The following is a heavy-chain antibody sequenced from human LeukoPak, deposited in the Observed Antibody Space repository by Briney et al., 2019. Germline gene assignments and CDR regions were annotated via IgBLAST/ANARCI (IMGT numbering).Heavy chain of an antibody. D-gene: IGHD2-2*01. CDR1: GYSVSSGYY. J-gene: IGHJ5*02. V-gene: IGHV4-38-2*02. CDR3: ARDIVVVPAAIGFDP. Sequence: SETLSLTCTVSGYSVSSGYYWGWIRQPPGKGLEWIGSMYHSGDTYYNPSLKSRVTISVDTSKNQLSLKLSSVTAADTAVYYCARDIVVVPAAIGFDPWGQGTLVTVSS. CDR2: MYHSGDT.